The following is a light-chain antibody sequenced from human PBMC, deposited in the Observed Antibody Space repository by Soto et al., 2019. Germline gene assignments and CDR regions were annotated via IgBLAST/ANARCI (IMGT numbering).Light chain of an antibody. Sequence: QSVLTQPPSVSGAPGQRVTISCTGSSSNIGAGYDVHWYQQLPGTAPKLLIYGNSNRPSGVPDRFAGSKYGTSASLDITGLQSEDEADYYCQSYDSSLSGYVFGTGTKLTVL. CDR3: QSYDSSLSGYV. CDR2: GNS. J-gene: IGLJ1*01. V-gene: IGLV1-40*01. CDR1: SSNIGAGYD.